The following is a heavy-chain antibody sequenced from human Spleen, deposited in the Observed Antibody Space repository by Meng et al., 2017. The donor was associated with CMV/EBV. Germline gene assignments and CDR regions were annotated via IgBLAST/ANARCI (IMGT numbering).Heavy chain of an antibody. D-gene: IGHD2-21*01. J-gene: IGHJ2*01. CDR2: ISSSSNYI. CDR3: ARDPRDLGDRNWYFDL. Sequence: SGFTFSTYSMNWVRQTPAKGLEWVSSISSSSNYIYYSDSVRGRFTISRDNAKKSLYLEMNSLTVEDMAVYYCARDPRDLGDRNWYFDLWGRGTLVTVSS. CDR1: GFTFSTYS. V-gene: IGHV3-21*01.